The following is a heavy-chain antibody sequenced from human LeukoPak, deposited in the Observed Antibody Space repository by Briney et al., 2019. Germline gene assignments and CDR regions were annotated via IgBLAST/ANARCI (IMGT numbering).Heavy chain of an antibody. V-gene: IGHV3-23*01. Sequence: GGSLRLSCAASGFTFSSYAMSWVRQAPGKGLEWVSAISGSGGSTYYADSVKGRFTISGDNSKNTLYLQMNSLRAEDTAVYYCAKVTQSLVRGVIELYDYWGQGTLVTVSS. CDR1: GFTFSSYA. J-gene: IGHJ4*02. CDR3: AKVTQSLVRGVIELYDY. D-gene: IGHD3-10*01. CDR2: ISGSGGST.